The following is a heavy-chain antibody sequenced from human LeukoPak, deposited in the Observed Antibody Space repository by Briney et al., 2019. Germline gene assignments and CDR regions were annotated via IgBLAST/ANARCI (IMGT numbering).Heavy chain of an antibody. V-gene: IGHV3-73*01. CDR1: GFTFSGFA. D-gene: IGHD3-10*01. Sequence: GGSLKLYCAASGFTFSGFAMPWVRQASGKRLEWVGRIRSKVNNYATLSAASVKGRFTISRDDSKNTAYLQMNNVETEDTAIYYCTRRYYHDSGSYSTFDIWGQGTSVTVSS. CDR2: IRSKVNNYAT. J-gene: IGHJ3*02. CDR3: TRRYYHDSGSYSTFDI.